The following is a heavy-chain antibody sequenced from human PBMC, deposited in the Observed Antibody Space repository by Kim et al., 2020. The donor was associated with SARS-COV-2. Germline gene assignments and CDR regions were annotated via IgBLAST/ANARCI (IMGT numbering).Heavy chain of an antibody. Sequence: ASVKVSCKASGYTFTSYAMNWVRQAPGQGLEWMGWINTNTGNPTYAQGFTGRFVFSLDTSVSTAYLQISSLKAEDTAVYYCARDERTTIFGVVIIPSNGMDGWGQGAKVTVSS. CDR2: INTNTGNP. J-gene: IGHJ6*02. CDR1: GYTFTSYA. D-gene: IGHD3-3*01. V-gene: IGHV7-4-1*02. CDR3: ARDERTTIFGVVIIPSNGMDG.